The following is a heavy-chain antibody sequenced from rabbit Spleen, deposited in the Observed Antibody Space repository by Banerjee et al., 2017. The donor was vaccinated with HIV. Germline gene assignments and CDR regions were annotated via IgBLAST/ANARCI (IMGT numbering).Heavy chain of an antibody. Sequence: QEQLVESGGDLVKPGASLTLTCKASGLDFSNSYWICWVRQAPGKGLEWIACIDVVRSGSTYYETWARGRFTISKTSVTTVTLRLTSLTAADTATYFCARDAAGREDFNLWGPGTLVTVS. J-gene: IGHJ4*01. CDR1: GLDFSNSYW. V-gene: IGHV1S45*01. D-gene: IGHD4-2*01. CDR3: ARDAAGREDFNL. CDR2: IDVVRSGST.